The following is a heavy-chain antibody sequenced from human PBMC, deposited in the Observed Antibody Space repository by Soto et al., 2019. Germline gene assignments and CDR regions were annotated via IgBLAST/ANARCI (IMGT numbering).Heavy chain of an antibody. J-gene: IGHJ3*02. CDR3: ASRSGYYFIAPNAFDI. CDR2: IYYSGRT. D-gene: IGHD3-22*01. V-gene: IGHV4-30-4*01. Sequence: PSETLSLTCTVSGGSISSGDYYWSWIRQPPGKGLEWIGYIYYSGRTYYNPPLKSRVTISVDTSKNQFSLKLSSVTAADTAVYYWASRSGYYFIAPNAFDIWGQETMVTVSS. CDR1: GGSISSGDYY.